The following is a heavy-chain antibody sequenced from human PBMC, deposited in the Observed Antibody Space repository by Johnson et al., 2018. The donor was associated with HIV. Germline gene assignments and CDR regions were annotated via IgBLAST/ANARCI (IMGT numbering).Heavy chain of an antibody. CDR2: IGTAGDT. CDR3: ASPWGRFSTSSLDIFDI. D-gene: IGHD6-6*01. Sequence: VHLVESGGGLVQPGGSLRLSCAASRFTFTYYDMHSVRQPIGEGLEWVSGIGTAGDTHYPGSVKGRFTVSRENAKNTLFLEMNSLRAEDTAVYYCASPWGRFSTSSLDIFDIWGQGTMVTVSS. J-gene: IGHJ3*02. V-gene: IGHV3-13*01. CDR1: RFTFTYYD.